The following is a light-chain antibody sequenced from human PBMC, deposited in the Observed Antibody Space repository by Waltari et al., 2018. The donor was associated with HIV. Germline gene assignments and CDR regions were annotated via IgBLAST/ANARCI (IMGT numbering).Light chain of an antibody. Sequence: QSALTQPASVCGSPGQSITISCTGTNSDIGKYNLVSWYQQHPGKVPKVLIFEVTTRPSGISHRFSGSKSDNTASLTISGLQAEDEADYYCSSYATGNTYVFGTGTSVTVL. J-gene: IGLJ1*01. CDR2: EVT. CDR1: NSDIGKYNL. V-gene: IGLV2-23*02. CDR3: SSYATGNTYV.